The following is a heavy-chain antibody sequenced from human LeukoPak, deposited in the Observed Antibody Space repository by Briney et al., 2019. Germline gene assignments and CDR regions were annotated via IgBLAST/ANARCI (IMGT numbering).Heavy chain of an antibody. J-gene: IGHJ4*02. CDR1: GFNFINTW. D-gene: IGHD2-21*01. Sequence: GGSLRLSCAASGFNFINTWMHWVRPAPGQGMVWVARIRIDGSGIIYADSVKGRFTISRDNARNTLYLQTNSLRAEDTAVYYCARERGVSHPFDYWGQGTLVTVSS. CDR3: ARERGVSHPFDY. CDR2: IRIDGSGI. V-gene: IGHV3-74*01.